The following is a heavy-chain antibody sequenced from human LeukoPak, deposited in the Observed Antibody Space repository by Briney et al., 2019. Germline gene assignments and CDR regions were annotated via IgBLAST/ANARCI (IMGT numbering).Heavy chain of an antibody. CDR3: ARVGLWHYPVDS. V-gene: IGHV3-21*01. CDR2: ISRSGNYI. D-gene: IGHD1-7*01. J-gene: IGHJ4*02. CDR1: GFTFSSYS. Sequence: GGSLRLSCAASGFTFSSYSMNWVRQAPGKGLEWVSSISRSGNYIHYADSVKGRFTVSRDNAKNSLYLQMNSLRAEDTAVYYCARVGLWHYPVDSWGQGTLVTVSS.